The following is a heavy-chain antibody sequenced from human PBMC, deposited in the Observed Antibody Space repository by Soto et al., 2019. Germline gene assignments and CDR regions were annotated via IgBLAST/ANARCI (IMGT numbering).Heavy chain of an antibody. CDR3: ARLGGNGEYVDY. J-gene: IGHJ4*02. CDR2: IYYSGST. V-gene: IGHV4-39*01. Sequence: SETLSLTCTVSGGSISSSSYYWGWIRQPPGKGLEWIGSIYYSGSTYYNPSLKSRVTISVDTSKNQFSLKLSSVTAADTAVYYCARLGGNGEYVDYRGKGTLGIVSS. D-gene: IGHD2-15*01. CDR1: GGSISSSSYY.